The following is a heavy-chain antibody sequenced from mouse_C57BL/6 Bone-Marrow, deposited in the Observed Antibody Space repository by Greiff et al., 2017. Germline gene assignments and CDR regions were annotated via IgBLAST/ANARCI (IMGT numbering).Heavy chain of an antibody. J-gene: IGHJ1*03. CDR3: ARQGDYDGWYFDV. D-gene: IGHD2-4*01. CDR1: EYEFPSHD. CDR2: INSDGGST. Sequence: EVQLQQSGGGLVQPGESLKLSCESNEYEFPSHDMSWVRKTPEKRLELVAAINSDGGSTYYPDTMERRFIISRDNTKKTLYLQMSSLRSEDTALYYGARQGDYDGWYFDVWGTGTTVTVSS. V-gene: IGHV5-2*01.